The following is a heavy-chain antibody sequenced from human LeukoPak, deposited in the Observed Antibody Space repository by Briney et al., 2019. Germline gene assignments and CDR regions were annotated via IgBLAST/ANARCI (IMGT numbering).Heavy chain of an antibody. CDR2: LIPIFALA. CDR1: GGTFSTHA. CDR3: ARAECSTTNCHTRIRNYYMYV. Sequence: ASVKVSCKASGGTFSTHAISWVRQAPGQGLEWMGGLIPIFALANYAQKFQGRLTITADESTNTAYLELSSLRFEDTAVYYCARAECSTTNCHTRIRNYYMYVWGTGTPVTVSS. V-gene: IGHV1-69*13. J-gene: IGHJ6*03. D-gene: IGHD2-2*01.